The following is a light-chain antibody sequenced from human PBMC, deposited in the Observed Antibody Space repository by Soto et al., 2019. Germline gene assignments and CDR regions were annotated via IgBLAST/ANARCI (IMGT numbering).Light chain of an antibody. CDR3: QKYNTAPLT. Sequence: DILMTQSPSSLSASLGDRVTITCRASQAIGNYLAWYQQKPGKVPKLLIYAASTLQSGVPSRFSGSGSVTDFTLTISGLQPEDVATYYCQKYNTAPLTFGGGTKVEIK. CDR1: QAIGNY. J-gene: IGKJ4*01. CDR2: AAS. V-gene: IGKV1-27*01.